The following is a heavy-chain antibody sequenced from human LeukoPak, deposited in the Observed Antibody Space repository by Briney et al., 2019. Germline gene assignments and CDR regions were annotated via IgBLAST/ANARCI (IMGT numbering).Heavy chain of an antibody. CDR1: GIIFSTYA. CDR3: AKAGRFGEFLNWFDP. Sequence: PGGSLRLSCEFFGIIFSTYAMNWVRQAPGKGLEWISYISGSSSGSTSIIHYADSVKGRFTISRDNAKNSLHLQMNSLRAEDTALYYCAKAGRFGEFLNWFDPWGQGTLVTVSS. V-gene: IGHV3-48*04. D-gene: IGHD3-10*01. J-gene: IGHJ5*02. CDR2: ISGSSSGSTSII.